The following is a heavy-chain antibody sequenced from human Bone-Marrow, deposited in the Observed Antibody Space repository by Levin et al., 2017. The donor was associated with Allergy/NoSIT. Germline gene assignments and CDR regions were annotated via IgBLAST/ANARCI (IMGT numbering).Heavy chain of an antibody. Sequence: ASVKVSCKASGYTFTSYYMHWVRQAPGQGLEWMGIINPSGGSTSYAQKFQGRVTMTRDTSTSTVYMELSSLRSEDTAVYYCARAGSSGWYPRDAFDIWGQGTMVTVSS. V-gene: IGHV1-46*01. CDR3: ARAGSSGWYPRDAFDI. J-gene: IGHJ3*02. D-gene: IGHD6-19*01. CDR2: INPSGGST. CDR1: GYTFTSYY.